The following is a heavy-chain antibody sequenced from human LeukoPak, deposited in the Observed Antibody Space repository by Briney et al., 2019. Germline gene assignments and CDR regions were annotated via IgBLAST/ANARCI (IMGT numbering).Heavy chain of an antibody. CDR1: GFTFSSYA. V-gene: IGHV3-30-3*01. Sequence: GGSLRLSCAASGFTFSSYAMHWVRQAPGKGLEWVAVISYDGSNKYYADSVKGRFTISRDNSKNTLYLQMNSLGAEDTAVYYCARAALYSSSSGYFDYWGQGTLVTVSS. J-gene: IGHJ4*02. CDR2: ISYDGSNK. D-gene: IGHD6-6*01. CDR3: ARAALYSSSSGYFDY.